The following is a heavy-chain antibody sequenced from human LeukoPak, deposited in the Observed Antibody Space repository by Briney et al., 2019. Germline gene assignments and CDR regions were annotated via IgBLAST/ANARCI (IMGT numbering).Heavy chain of an antibody. D-gene: IGHD3-16*02. Sequence: SETLSLTCTVSGGSISSRTYYWGWIRQPPGKGLEWIGSIYYSGSTYYNPSLKSRVTISVDTSKNQFSLKLSSVTAADTAVYYCARPSKYYDYVWGSYRPSPDQTNNWFDPWGQGTLVTVSS. J-gene: IGHJ5*02. V-gene: IGHV4-39*01. CDR3: ARPSKYYDYVWGSYRPSPDQTNNWFDP. CDR1: GGSISSRTYY. CDR2: IYYSGST.